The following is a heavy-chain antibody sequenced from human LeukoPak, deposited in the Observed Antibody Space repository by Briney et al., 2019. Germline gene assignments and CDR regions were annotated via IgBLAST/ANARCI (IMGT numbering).Heavy chain of an antibody. J-gene: IGHJ4*02. CDR2: VSGTTGNT. CDR1: GFTFSSYA. CDR3: AKDILRWSFDC. D-gene: IGHD4-23*01. V-gene: IGHV3-23*01. Sequence: GGSLRLSCAASGFTFSSYAMFWVRQAPGQGLAWVSAVSGTTGNTYYADSVKGRFTISRDNSENVLYLQMNNLRAEDTAVYYCAKDILRWSFDCWGQGTLVTVSS.